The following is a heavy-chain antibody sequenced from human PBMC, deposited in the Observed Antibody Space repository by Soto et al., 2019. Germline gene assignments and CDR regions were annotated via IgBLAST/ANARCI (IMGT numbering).Heavy chain of an antibody. CDR1: GISLSTSGGG. Sequence: QITLKESGPTLVKPTQTLTLTCTFSGISLSTSGGGVGWIRQPPGKALEWLGVTYWDDDKRYSPSLKSRLTITKDTSKNQVVLTMTNKDPVDTATYYCAHSVYDTSGYSDWGQGTLVTVSS. CDR3: AHSVYDTSGYSD. J-gene: IGHJ4*02. CDR2: TYWDDDK. D-gene: IGHD3-22*01. V-gene: IGHV2-5*02.